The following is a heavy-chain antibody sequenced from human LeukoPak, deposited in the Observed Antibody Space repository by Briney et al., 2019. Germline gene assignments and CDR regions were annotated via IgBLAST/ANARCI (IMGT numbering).Heavy chain of an antibody. J-gene: IGHJ4*02. V-gene: IGHV3-30*09. D-gene: IGHD6-13*01. CDR3: ARDPRTSSTSRNYFES. CDR1: GFTFTNYA. Sequence: GGSLRLSCAASGFTFTNYAMHWVRQAPGKGLEWVAVISVDGSNKFYAGSVRGRCAISRDNSKNTMSLQMDSLRGEDTAVYYCARDPRTSSTSRNYFESWGQGTLVTVSS. CDR2: ISVDGSNK.